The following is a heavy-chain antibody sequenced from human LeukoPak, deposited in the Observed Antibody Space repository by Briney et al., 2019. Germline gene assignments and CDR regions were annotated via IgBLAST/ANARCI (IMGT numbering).Heavy chain of an antibody. Sequence: GGSLRLSCAASGFTFSSYSMNWVRQAPGKGLEWVSSISSSSSYIYYADSVKGRFTISRDNAKNSLYLQMNSLRDEDTAVYYCARDSSSGYYYYYGMDVWGQGTTVTVSS. CDR3: ARDSSSGYYYYYGMDV. CDR2: ISSSSSYI. CDR1: GFTFSSYS. J-gene: IGHJ6*02. V-gene: IGHV3-21*01. D-gene: IGHD3-22*01.